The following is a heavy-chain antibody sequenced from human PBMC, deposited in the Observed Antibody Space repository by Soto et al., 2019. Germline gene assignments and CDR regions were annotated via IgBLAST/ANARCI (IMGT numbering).Heavy chain of an antibody. CDR1: GGSISSGGYY. J-gene: IGHJ5*02. D-gene: IGHD2-8*01. V-gene: IGHV4-31*03. CDR3: ARTTNRSSRWTFNP. CDR2: IYYSGST. Sequence: SETLSLTCTVSGGSISSGGYYWSWIRQHPGKGLEWIGYIYYSGSTYYNPSLKSRVTISVDTSKNQFSLKLSSVTAADTAVYYCARTTNRSSRWTFNPWGQGTLVTVSS.